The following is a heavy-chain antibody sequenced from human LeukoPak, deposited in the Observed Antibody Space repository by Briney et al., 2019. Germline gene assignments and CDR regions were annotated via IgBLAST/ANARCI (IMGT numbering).Heavy chain of an antibody. J-gene: IGHJ2*01. CDR2: MNPNSGNT. Sequence: ASVKVSCKASGYTFTSYDINWVRQATGQGLEWMGWMNPNSGNTGYAQKFQGRVTMTRNTSISTAYMELSSLRSEDTAVYYCALIDYGDYPNWYFDLWGRGTLVTVSS. D-gene: IGHD4-17*01. V-gene: IGHV1-8*01. CDR3: ALIDYGDYPNWYFDL. CDR1: GYTFTSYD.